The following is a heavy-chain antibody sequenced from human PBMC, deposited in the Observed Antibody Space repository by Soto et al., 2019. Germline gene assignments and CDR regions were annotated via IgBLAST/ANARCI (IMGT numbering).Heavy chain of an antibody. CDR2: ISGYNGDA. CDR3: AKTGQPPYYYYGLDV. J-gene: IGHJ6*02. V-gene: IGHV1-18*01. CDR1: GYTFTRYG. Sequence: QGQLVQSGAEVKMPGASVKVSCKASGYTFTRYGISWVRQAPGQGLEWMGWISGYNGDANYAQRFQGRVSMTIDTSTTTAYMELRTLTSDDTAVYYCAKTGQPPYYYYGLDVWGQGTTVTVSS. D-gene: IGHD1-1*01.